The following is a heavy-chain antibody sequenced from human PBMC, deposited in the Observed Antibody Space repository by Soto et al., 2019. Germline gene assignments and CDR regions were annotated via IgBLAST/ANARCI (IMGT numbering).Heavy chain of an antibody. CDR3: ARDYATPIHQYYYDRGGPAFDI. CDR2: ISYDGSNK. CDR1: GFTFSSYA. Sequence: QVQLVESGGGVVQPGRSLRLSCAASGFTFSSYAMHWVRQAPGKGLEWVAVISYDGSNKYYADSVKGRFTISRDNSKNXXYXQXXSLRAEDTAVYYCARDYATPIHQYYYDRGGPAFDIWGQGTMVTVSS. V-gene: IGHV3-30-3*01. J-gene: IGHJ3*02. D-gene: IGHD3-22*01.